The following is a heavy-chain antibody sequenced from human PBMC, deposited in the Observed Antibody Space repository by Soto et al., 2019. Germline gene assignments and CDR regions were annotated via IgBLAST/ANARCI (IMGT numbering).Heavy chain of an antibody. Sequence: ASVKVSCKASGHTFTSYYMHWVLQAPGQGLEWIGIINLSAGSTSYAQKIQGRVTITRDTSTSTVYMDMSSLKASDTAMYDCARLYGGKLSYYGRDVWGQGNTVT. J-gene: IGHJ6*01. D-gene: IGHD2-15*01. CDR1: GHTFTSYY. V-gene: IGHV1-46*01. CDR2: INLSAGST. CDR3: ARLYGGKLSYYGRDV.